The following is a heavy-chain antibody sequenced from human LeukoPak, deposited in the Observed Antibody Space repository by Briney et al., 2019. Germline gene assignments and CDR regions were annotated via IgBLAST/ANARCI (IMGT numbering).Heavy chain of an antibody. CDR3: APRRDYFDY. CDR2: IIGSGAGT. Sequence: GGSLRLSCAASGFTFSSYVMSWVRRAPGKGLEWVSTIIGSGAGTYYADSVKGRFTISRDNSKNTLSLQMNSLRVDDTAVYYCAPRRDYFDYWGQGTLVTVSS. J-gene: IGHJ4*02. CDR1: GFTFSSYV. V-gene: IGHV3-23*01.